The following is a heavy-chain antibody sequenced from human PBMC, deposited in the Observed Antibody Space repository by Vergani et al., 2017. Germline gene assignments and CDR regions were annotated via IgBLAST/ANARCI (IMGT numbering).Heavy chain of an antibody. Sequence: EVQLVESGGGLVQTGRSLRLSCAASGFTFDDYAMHWVRQAPGKGLEWVSGISWNSGSTGYADSVKGRFTISRDNAKNSLYLQMNSLRAEDTALYYCAKDIFDFGVDTAMGFDYWGQGTLVTVSS. CDR1: GFTFDDYA. J-gene: IGHJ4*02. V-gene: IGHV3-9*01. CDR3: AKDIFDFGVDTAMGFDY. CDR2: ISWNSGST. D-gene: IGHD5-18*01.